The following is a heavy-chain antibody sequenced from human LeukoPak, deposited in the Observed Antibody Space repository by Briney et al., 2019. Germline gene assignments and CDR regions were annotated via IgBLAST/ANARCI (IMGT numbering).Heavy chain of an antibody. V-gene: IGHV4-39*07. Sequence: TSETLSLTCTVSGDSISSRSSYWGWIRQPPGKGLEWIGSLYYGGTTHYNPSLKSRVTMSLDTTKNQFSLNLRSVTAADTAVYYCARNNGQLLDLFDYWGQGTLVTVSS. CDR1: GDSISSRSSY. CDR2: LYYGGTT. J-gene: IGHJ4*02. D-gene: IGHD2-2*02. CDR3: ARNNGQLLDLFDY.